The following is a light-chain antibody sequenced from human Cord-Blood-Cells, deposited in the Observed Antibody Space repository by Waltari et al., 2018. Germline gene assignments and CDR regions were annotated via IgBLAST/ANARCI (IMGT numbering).Light chain of an antibody. V-gene: IGLV2-23*01. J-gene: IGLJ1*01. CDR1: SSDVGSYNL. Sequence: QSALTQPASVSGSPGQSITISCTGTSSDVGSYNLVSWYQQHPGKAPKLMIYEGSKPPSGGSNRFCGSKSGNTASLTISGLQAEDEADYCCCSYAGSSTYVFGTGTKVTVL. CDR2: EGS. CDR3: CSYAGSSTYV.